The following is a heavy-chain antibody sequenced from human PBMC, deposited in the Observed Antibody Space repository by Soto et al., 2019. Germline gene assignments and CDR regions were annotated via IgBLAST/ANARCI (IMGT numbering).Heavy chain of an antibody. CDR1: GFTSSNAW. Sequence: GGSLRLSCAASGFTSSNAWMNWVRQAPGKGLEWVGHIKTKTEGGTTDYAASVKGRFTISRDDSKNTLYLQVNSLKIEDTAVYYCARGLQSLFDYWGQGTLVTVSS. V-gene: IGHV3-15*01. CDR3: ARGLQSLFDY. CDR2: IKTKTEGGTT. J-gene: IGHJ4*02.